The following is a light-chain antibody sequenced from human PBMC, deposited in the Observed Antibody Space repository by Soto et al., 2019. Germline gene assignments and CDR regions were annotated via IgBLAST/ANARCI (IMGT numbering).Light chain of an antibody. J-gene: IGLJ1*01. CDR1: TSDIGSYNL. CDR3: CSYAGSSTWV. V-gene: IGLV2-23*01. Sequence: QSALTQPASVSGSPGQSITISCTGTTSDIGSYNLVSWYQQHPGKVPKIIIYEASKRPSGAPYRFSGSKSGNTASLTISRLQAEDEADYYCCSYAGSSTWVFGTGTKLTVL. CDR2: EAS.